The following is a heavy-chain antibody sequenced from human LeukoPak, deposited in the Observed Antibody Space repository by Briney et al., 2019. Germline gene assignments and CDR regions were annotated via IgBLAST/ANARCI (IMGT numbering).Heavy chain of an antibody. CDR1: GFTFSSYD. D-gene: IGHD1-26*01. J-gene: IGHJ4*02. CDR3: ARDSTGSYLDY. V-gene: IGHV3-48*03. Sequence: GGSLRLSCAASGFTFSSYDMYWVRQAPGKGLEWVSYISSGGSTTHYGDSVKGRFTISRDNAKNSLYLQMNSLRAEDTAVYYCARDSTGSYLDYWGQGTLVTVSS. CDR2: ISSGGSTT.